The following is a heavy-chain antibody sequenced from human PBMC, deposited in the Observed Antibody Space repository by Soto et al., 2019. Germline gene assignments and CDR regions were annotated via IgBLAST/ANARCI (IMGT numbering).Heavy chain of an antibody. J-gene: IGHJ4*02. D-gene: IGHD6-13*01. CDR2: TYYSGST. CDR3: ARVRGTAGKRYFDY. V-gene: IGHV4-59*01. Sequence: ASETLSLTCTVSGGSMIAYYWNWMRQPPGKGLQWIGYTYYSGSTTYNPSLKSRVTISVDSSTNQFSLKLDSVTPADTAVYYCARVRGTAGKRYFDYWGPGTLVTVSS. CDR1: GGSMIAYY.